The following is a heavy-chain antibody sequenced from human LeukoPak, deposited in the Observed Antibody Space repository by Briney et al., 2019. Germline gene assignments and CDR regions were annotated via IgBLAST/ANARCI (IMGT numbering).Heavy chain of an antibody. J-gene: IGHJ4*02. Sequence: SQTLSLTCTVSGGSISSGSYYWTWIRQPAGKGLEWIGRIYTSGSTNYNPSLKSRVTISIDTSKNQFSLKLSSVTAADTAVYYCARVGILVDYWGQGTLVTVSS. CDR1: GGSISSGSYY. CDR3: ARVGILVDY. CDR2: IYTSGST. V-gene: IGHV4-61*02.